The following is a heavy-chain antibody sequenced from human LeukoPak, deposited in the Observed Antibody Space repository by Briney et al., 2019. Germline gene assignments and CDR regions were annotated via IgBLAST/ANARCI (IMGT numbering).Heavy chain of an antibody. V-gene: IGHV3-30*02. D-gene: IGHD4-17*01. CDR2: IRYDGSNK. CDR3: AKEGRYGDYFDY. CDR1: GFTFSSYG. Sequence: GGSLRLSCAASGFTFSSYGMHWVRQAPGKGLEWVAFIRYDGSNKYYADSVKGRFTISRDNSKKTVYLHMNSLRAEDTAVYYCAKEGRYGDYFDYWGQGTLVTVSS. J-gene: IGHJ4*02.